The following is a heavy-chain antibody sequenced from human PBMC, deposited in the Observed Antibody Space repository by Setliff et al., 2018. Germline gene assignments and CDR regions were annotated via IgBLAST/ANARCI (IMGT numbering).Heavy chain of an antibody. CDR1: NYSISSGYY. CDR3: ARRPPYWGFDY. V-gene: IGHV4-38-2*01. D-gene: IGHD3-16*01. J-gene: IGHJ4*02. Sequence: PSETLSLTCGVSNYSISSGYYWAWIRQPPGRGLEWIGSIYHTGRTNYNPSLKTRVTILVDTSKNQFSLRLTSVTAADTADYYCARRPPYWGFDYWGRGTLVTVSS. CDR2: IYHTGRT.